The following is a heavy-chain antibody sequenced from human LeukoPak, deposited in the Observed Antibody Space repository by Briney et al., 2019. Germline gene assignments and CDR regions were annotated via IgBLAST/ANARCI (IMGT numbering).Heavy chain of an antibody. CDR1: GYTFASYG. CDR3: ARGLEWLTRRHTWFDP. Sequence: VASVKVSCKASGYTFASYGISWVRQAPGQGLEWMGWISAYNGNTNYAQKLQGRVTMTTDTSTSTAYMELRSLRSDDTAVYYCARGLEWLTRRHTWFDPWGQGTLVTVSS. J-gene: IGHJ5*02. D-gene: IGHD3-3*01. V-gene: IGHV1-18*01. CDR2: ISAYNGNT.